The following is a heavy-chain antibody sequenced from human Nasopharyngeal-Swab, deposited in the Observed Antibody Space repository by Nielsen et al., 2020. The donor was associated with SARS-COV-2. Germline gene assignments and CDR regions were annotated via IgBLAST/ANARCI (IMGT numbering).Heavy chain of an antibody. Sequence: GGSLRLSCSASGFIFKNYAMNWVRQAPGKGLEWVSYISSSGSTIYYADSVKGRFTISRDNSKNTLYLQMNSLRAEDTAVYYCARATPTYSGGDFDYWGQGTLVTVSS. V-gene: IGHV3-48*01. CDR2: ISSSGSTI. CDR3: ARATPTYSGGDFDY. J-gene: IGHJ4*02. D-gene: IGHD2-15*01. CDR1: GFIFKNYA.